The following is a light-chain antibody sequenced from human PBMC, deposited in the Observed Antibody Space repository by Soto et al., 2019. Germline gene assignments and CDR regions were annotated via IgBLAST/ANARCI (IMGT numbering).Light chain of an antibody. Sequence: QSVVTQPPSASGSLGQSVTISCTGTSSDVGGYNYVSWYQQHPGKAPKLMIYEVTKRPSGVPDRFSGSKSGNTASPTVSGLQAEDEADYYCSSYAGSNNLVFGGGTKLTVL. CDR1: SSDVGGYNY. J-gene: IGLJ2*01. V-gene: IGLV2-8*01. CDR2: EVT. CDR3: SSYAGSNNLV.